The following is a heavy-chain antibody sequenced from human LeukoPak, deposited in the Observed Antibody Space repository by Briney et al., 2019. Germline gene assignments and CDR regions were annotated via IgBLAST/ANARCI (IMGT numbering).Heavy chain of an antibody. CDR1: GYTFTSYG. CDR3: ARTGGGNCSSTSCYRLADY. CDR2: IRAYNGNT. D-gene: IGHD2-2*01. Sequence: ASVKVSCKASGYTFTSYGISWVRQAPGQGLEWMGWIRAYNGNTNYAQKLQGRVTMTTDTSTSTAYMELRSLRSDDTAVYYCARTGGGNCSSTSCYRLADYWGQGTLVTVSS. V-gene: IGHV1-18*01. J-gene: IGHJ4*02.